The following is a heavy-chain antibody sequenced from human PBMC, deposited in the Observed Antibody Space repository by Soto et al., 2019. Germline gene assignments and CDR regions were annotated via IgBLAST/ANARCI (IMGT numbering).Heavy chain of an antibody. CDR1: GFTVSSNY. V-gene: IGHV3-53*01. CDR2: IYSGVST. J-gene: IGHJ4*02. CDR3: ARLQLPYVRGGQDY. Sequence: PGGSLRLSCAASGFTVSSNYMSWVRQAPGKGLEWVSVIYSGVSTYYADSVKGRFTISRDNSKNTLYLHMNSLRAEDTAVYYCARLQLPYVRGGQDYWGQGTLVTVSS. D-gene: IGHD1-1*01.